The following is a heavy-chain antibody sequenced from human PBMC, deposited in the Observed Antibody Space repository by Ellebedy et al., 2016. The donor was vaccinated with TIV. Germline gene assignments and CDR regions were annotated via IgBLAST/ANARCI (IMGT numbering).Heavy chain of an antibody. CDR3: VKFGYRDPNDVLDV. D-gene: IGHD2-2*03. CDR2: INNNGGST. V-gene: IGHV3-64D*08. Sequence: GESLKISCAASGFTFSIYTMHWVRQAPGKGLEYVSAINNNGGSTYYADSVTGRFTISRDNSKNVLGLQMRSLRPEDTAVYYCVKFGYRDPNDVLDVWGQGTLVTVSS. J-gene: IGHJ3*01. CDR1: GFTFSIYT.